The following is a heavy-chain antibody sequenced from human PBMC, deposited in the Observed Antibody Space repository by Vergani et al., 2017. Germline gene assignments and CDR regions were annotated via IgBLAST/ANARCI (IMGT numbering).Heavy chain of an antibody. Sequence: QVQLVQSGAEVKKPGSSVKFSCKASGGTFSSYAISWVRQAPGQGLEWMGGIIPIFGTANYAQKFQGRVTITADKSTSTAYMELSSLRSEDTAVYYCASPDHYYDSSGYYFDYWGQGTLVTVSS. CDR3: ASPDHYYDSSGYYFDY. J-gene: IGHJ4*02. D-gene: IGHD3-22*01. CDR1: GGTFSSYA. CDR2: IIPIFGTA. V-gene: IGHV1-69*06.